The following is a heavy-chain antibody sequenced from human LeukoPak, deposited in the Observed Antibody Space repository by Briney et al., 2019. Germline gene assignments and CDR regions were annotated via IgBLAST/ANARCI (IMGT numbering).Heavy chain of an antibody. V-gene: IGHV3-7*01. J-gene: IGHJ5*02. D-gene: IGHD2-2*01. CDR3: ATSSDAPGNH. CDR2: IKGDGSAQ. Sequence: GGPLRLSCAASGFTFNGYWMSWVRQAPGKGLEWVANIKGDGSAQYYVHSVKGRFTISRDNAKNSLNLHMNSLRAEDTAVYYCATSSDAPGNHWGQGTLVTVSS. CDR1: GFTFNGYW.